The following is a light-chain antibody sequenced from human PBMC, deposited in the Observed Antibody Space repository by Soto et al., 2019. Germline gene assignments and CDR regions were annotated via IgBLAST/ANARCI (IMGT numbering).Light chain of an antibody. J-gene: IGKJ3*01. CDR3: QQAKTYPRT. CDR1: HDISGY. V-gene: IGKV1-12*01. CDR2: GAF. Sequence: DIQMTQSPSSVPASVGDRVTITCRTNHDISGYLLWFQQKPGKAPKFLISGAFALQSGVPSRFSGSGSGTVFTLTISSLQLGDFATYYYQQAKTYPRTFGPG.